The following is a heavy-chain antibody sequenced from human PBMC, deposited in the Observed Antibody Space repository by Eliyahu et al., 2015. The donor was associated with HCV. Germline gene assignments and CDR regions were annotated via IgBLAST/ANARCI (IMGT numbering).Heavy chain of an antibody. J-gene: IGHJ5*02. CDR2: IHSSGST. CDR3: ASGGGGIAVTGTGGWFDP. V-gene: IGHV4-59*01. Sequence: QVQLQESGPGLVKPSETLSLWIRQPPGKGLEWIXYIHSSGSTNXNPXPKSRVPIXIDTPKNXFSLKLTSVTAADTAMYYCASGGGGIAVTGTGGWFDPWGQGTLVTVSS. D-gene: IGHD6-19*01.